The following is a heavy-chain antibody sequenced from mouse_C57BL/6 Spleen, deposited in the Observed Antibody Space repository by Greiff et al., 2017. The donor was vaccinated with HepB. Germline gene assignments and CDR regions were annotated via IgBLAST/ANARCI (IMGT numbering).Heavy chain of an antibody. CDR3: ARDDGYYGYFDV. D-gene: IGHD2-3*01. J-gene: IGHJ1*03. Sequence: QVQLQQSGAELVRPGASVKLSCKASGYTFTDYYINWVKQRPGQGLEWIARIYPGSGNTYYNEKFKGKATLTAEKSSSTAYMQLSSLTSEDSAVYFCARDDGYYGYFDVWGTGTTVTVSP. V-gene: IGHV1-76*01. CDR1: GYTFTDYY. CDR2: IYPGSGNT.